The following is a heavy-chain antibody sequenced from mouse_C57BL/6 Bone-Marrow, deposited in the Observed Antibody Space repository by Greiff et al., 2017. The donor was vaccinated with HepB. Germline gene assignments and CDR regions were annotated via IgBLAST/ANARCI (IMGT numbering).Heavy chain of an antibody. CDR2: INPNNGGT. J-gene: IGHJ3*01. CDR1: GSTFTDYY. CDR3: ARRHYYGSSWFAY. D-gene: IGHD1-1*01. V-gene: IGHV1-26*01. Sequence: VQLQQSGPELVKPGASVKISCKASGSTFTDYYMNWVKQSHGKSLEWIGDINPNNGGTSYNQKFKGKATLTVDKSSSTAYMELRSLTSEDSAVYYCARRHYYGSSWFAYWGQGTLVTVSA.